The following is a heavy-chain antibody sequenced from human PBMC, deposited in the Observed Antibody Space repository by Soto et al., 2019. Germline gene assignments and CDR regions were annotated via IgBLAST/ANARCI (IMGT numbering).Heavy chain of an antibody. V-gene: IGHV1-58*01. Sequence: QMQLVQSGPEVKKPGTSVKVSCKASGFTFTSSAVQWVRQARGQRLEWIGWIVVGSGNTNYAQKFQERVTITRDMSTSTAYMELSSLRSEDTAVYYCAALGLNTAMVDPGDWGQGTLVTVSS. CDR3: AALGLNTAMVDPGD. CDR2: IVVGSGNT. CDR1: GFTFTSSA. D-gene: IGHD5-18*01. J-gene: IGHJ4*02.